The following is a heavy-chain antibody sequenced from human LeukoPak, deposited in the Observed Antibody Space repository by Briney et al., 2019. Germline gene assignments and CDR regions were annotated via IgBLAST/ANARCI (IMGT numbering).Heavy chain of an antibody. V-gene: IGHV4-34*01. CDR3: ARAAIRYNWNFDY. Sequence: SETLSLTCAVYGGSFSGYYWSWIRQPPGKGLEWIGEINHSGSTNYNPSLKGRVTISVDTSKNQFSLKLSSVTAADTAVYYCARAAIRYNWNFDYWGQGTLVTVSS. J-gene: IGHJ4*02. CDR1: GGSFSGYY. D-gene: IGHD1-20*01. CDR2: INHSGST.